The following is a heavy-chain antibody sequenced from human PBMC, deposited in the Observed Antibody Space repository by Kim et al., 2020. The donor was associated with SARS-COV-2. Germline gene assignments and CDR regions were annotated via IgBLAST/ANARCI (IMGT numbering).Heavy chain of an antibody. CDR3: ARGVYDYVWGSYRKLAFDI. D-gene: IGHD3-16*02. V-gene: IGHV3-11*05. J-gene: IGHJ3*02. Sequence: GRFTIPRDNAKNSLYLQMNSLRAEDTAVYYCARGVYDYVWGSYRKLAFDIWGQGTMVTVSS.